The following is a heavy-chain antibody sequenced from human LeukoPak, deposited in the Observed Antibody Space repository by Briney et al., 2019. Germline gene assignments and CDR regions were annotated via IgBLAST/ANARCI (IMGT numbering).Heavy chain of an antibody. CDR2: IASDGSAI. CDR1: GFTFSSYE. D-gene: IGHD6-19*01. V-gene: IGHV3-48*03. J-gene: IGHJ4*02. CDR3: VRDSSAWGKSGFDR. Sequence: PGGSLPCPCAASGFTFSSYEMNWVRQAPGKGLEWVSYIASDGSAIYYIDSVKSRVTISRDNAKNSLYLQMNSLRAEDTAVYHCVRDSSAWGKSGFDRWGRG.